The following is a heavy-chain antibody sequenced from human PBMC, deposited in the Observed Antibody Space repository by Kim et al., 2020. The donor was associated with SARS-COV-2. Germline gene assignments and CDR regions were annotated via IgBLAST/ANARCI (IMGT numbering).Heavy chain of an antibody. V-gene: IGHV1-2*06. D-gene: IGHD4-17*01. CDR2: SKPNSGGA. CDR3: ARSFTDYDAFHM. CDR1: GFLLSAYY. J-gene: IGHJ3*02. Sequence: ASVKVSCKATGFLLSAYYIHWVRQAPGQCLEWMGRSKPNSGGADSAQKFQGRVTITRDTSISTAYMELSRLTSDDTAVYYCARSFTDYDAFHMWGQGTMLTVSS.